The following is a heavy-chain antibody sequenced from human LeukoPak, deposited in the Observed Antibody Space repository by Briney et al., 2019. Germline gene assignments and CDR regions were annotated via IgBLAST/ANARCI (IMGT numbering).Heavy chain of an antibody. CDR1: GFTFDDYA. V-gene: IGHV3-9*01. Sequence: GGSLRLSCAASGFTFDDYAMHWVRQAPGKGLEWVSGISWNSGSIGYADSVKGRFTISRDNAKNSLYLQMNSLRAEDTAVYYCARVSGWYVWGQGTLVTVSS. J-gene: IGHJ4*02. D-gene: IGHD6-19*01. CDR3: ARVSGWYV. CDR2: ISWNSGSI.